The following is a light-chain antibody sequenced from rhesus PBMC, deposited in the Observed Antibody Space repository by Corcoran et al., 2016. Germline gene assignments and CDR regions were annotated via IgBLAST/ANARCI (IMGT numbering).Light chain of an antibody. CDR1: QGISSW. V-gene: IGKV1-22*01. Sequence: DIQMTQSPSSLSASVGDTVTITCRASQGISSWLAWYQQKPGKAPKLLLYKAYSLKSGVTSRFSGSGTGTDFTLTSSSLQSEDFATYYCQQYSSRPWTFGQGTKGEIK. J-gene: IGKJ1*01. CDR2: KAY. CDR3: QQYSSRPWT.